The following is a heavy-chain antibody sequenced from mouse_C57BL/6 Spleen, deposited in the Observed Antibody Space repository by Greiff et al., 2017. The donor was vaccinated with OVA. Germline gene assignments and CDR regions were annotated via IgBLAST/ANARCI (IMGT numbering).Heavy chain of an antibody. J-gene: IGHJ3*01. D-gene: IGHD2-3*01. CDR1: GFNIKDYY. CDR2: IDPEDGET. CDR3: ARGDGYPAWFAY. Sequence: VQLQQSGAELVKPGASVKLSCTASGFNIKDYYMHWVKQRTEQGLEWIGRIDPEDGETKYAPQFQGKATIAADTSSNTAYLQLSSLTSEDTAVYYCARGDGYPAWFAYWGQGTLVTVSA. V-gene: IGHV14-2*01.